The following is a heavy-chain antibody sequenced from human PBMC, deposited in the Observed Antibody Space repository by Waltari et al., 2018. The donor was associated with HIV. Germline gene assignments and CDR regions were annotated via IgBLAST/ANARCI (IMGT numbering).Heavy chain of an antibody. CDR1: GGSFSGYY. V-gene: IGHV4-34*01. Sequence: QVQLQQWGAGLLKPSETLSLTCAVYGGSFSGYYWSWIRQPPGKGLEWIGEIKHSGSTNYTPTLKSRVTISVDTSKNQFSLKLSSVTAADTAVYYCARGVAAAGTPITNWFDPWGQGTLVTVSS. J-gene: IGHJ5*02. D-gene: IGHD6-13*01. CDR2: IKHSGST. CDR3: ARGVAAAGTPITNWFDP.